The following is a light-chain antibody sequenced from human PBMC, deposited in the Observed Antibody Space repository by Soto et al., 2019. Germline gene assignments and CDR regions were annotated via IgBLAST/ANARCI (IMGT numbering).Light chain of an antibody. J-gene: IGKJ1*01. V-gene: IGKV1-39*01. Sequence: DIQLTQSPSSLSASVGDRVTITCRASQTVRSYLNWYQHKPGKAPRLLIYTASNLQSGVPSRFSGSESGPHFTLTISSLQPEDFATYYCQQSFDPPWTFGQGTKVDIK. CDR2: TAS. CDR1: QTVRSY. CDR3: QQSFDPPWT.